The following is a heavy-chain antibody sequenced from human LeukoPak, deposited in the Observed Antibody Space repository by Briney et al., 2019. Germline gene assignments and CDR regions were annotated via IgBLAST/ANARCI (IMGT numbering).Heavy chain of an antibody. D-gene: IGHD2-15*01. CDR2: TRNKANSYIT. CDR1: GFTFSDHF. J-gene: IGHJ4*02. CDR3: ASIRGTFGY. V-gene: IGHV3-72*01. Sequence: PGGSLRLSCAASGFTFSDHFLDWVRQAPGKGLEWVGRTRNKANSYITEYAASVKDRFTISRDDSKNSLYLQMSSLKADDTAMYYCASIRGTFGYWGQGTLVTVSS.